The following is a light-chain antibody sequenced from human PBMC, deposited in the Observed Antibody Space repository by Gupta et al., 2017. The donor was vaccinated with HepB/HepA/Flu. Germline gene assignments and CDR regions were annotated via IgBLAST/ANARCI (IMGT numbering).Light chain of an antibody. CDR1: QSVSSSY. J-gene: IGKJ3*01. CDR2: GAS. V-gene: IGKV3-20*01. Sequence: IVFTQSPGTLSLSPGERATLSCRASQSVSSSYLAWYQQKPGQAPRLLIYGASSRATGIPDRFSGSGSGTDFTLTISRLEPEDFAVYYCQQYGSSLFTFGHGTNVDIK. CDR3: QQYGSSLFT.